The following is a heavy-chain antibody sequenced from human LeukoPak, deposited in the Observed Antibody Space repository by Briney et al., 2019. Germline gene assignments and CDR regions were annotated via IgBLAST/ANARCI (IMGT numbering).Heavy chain of an antibody. V-gene: IGHV3-30*02. J-gene: IGHJ4*02. Sequence: GGSLRLSRVASGFSLGSYGMHWVRQAPGKGLEWVAFIRYDGTNKYYRDSVRGRFTISRDNSKNTLYLQMNNLRVEDTALYYCAKYFHERSGASPLDYWGQGTLVTVSS. D-gene: IGHD3-22*01. CDR2: IRYDGTNK. CDR3: AKYFHERSGASPLDY. CDR1: GFSLGSYG.